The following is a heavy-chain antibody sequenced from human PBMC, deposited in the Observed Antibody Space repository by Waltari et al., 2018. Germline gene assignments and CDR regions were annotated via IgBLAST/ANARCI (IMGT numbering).Heavy chain of an antibody. CDR3: AKANRHSGQDNWFDP. CDR1: GFSFRNYG. D-gene: IGHD2-15*01. V-gene: IGHV3-30*18. Sequence: QGQLVEAGGGVVQPGRFLRLTCTVPGFSFRNYGMPWVRLAPGKGLEWVAVISFDGLDKRYADSVKGRFTISRDNSKNTLFLELNSLTTDDTGVYFCAKANRHSGQDNWFDPWGHGAPVTVSS. J-gene: IGHJ5*02. CDR2: ISFDGLDK.